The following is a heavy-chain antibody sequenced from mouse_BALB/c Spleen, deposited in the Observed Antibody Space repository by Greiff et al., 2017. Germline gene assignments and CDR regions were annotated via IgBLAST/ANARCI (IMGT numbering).Heavy chain of an antibody. CDR1: GFTFSSYA. CDR3: ARGRFDYDEGFAY. J-gene: IGHJ2*01. V-gene: IGHV5-6-5*01. Sequence: DVMLVESGGGLVKPGGSLKLSCAASGFTFSSYAMSWVRQTPEKRLEWVASISSGGSTYYPDSVKGRFTISRDNARNILYLQMSSLRSEDTAMYYCARGRFDYDEGFAYWGQGTTLTVSS. CDR2: ISSGGST. D-gene: IGHD2-4*01.